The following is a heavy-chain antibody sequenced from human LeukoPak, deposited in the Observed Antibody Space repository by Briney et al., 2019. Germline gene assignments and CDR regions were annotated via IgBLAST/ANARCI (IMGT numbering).Heavy chain of an antibody. CDR1: GYTFTSYG. D-gene: IGHD3-10*01. Sequence: ASVKVCCKASGYTFTSYGISWVRQAPGQGLEWMGWISAYNGNTNYAQKLQGRVTMTTDTSTSTAYMELRSLRSDDTAVYYCARGRVLLWFGESLGAFDIWGQGTMVTVSS. J-gene: IGHJ3*02. V-gene: IGHV1-18*01. CDR2: ISAYNGNT. CDR3: ARGRVLLWFGESLGAFDI.